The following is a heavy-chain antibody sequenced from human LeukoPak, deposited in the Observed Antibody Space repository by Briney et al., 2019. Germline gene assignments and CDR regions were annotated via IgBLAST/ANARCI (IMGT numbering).Heavy chain of an antibody. CDR3: ARDLGWDNITSFHF. D-gene: IGHD1-26*01. CDR2: VYSGGST. CDR1: GFSTYSNY. V-gene: IGHV3-66*02. Sequence: GWSLRLSCVASGFSTYSNYMSWVRQPPGKGLEWVSVVYSGGSTNHAESVRGRFIVSRDLSRNTIYLQMNDLRPEDTAVYYCARDLGWDNITSFHFWGQGVLVTVSS. J-gene: IGHJ4*02.